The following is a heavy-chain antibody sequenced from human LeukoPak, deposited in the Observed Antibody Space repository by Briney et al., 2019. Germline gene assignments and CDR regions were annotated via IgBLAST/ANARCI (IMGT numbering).Heavy chain of an antibody. Sequence: SETLSLTCTVSGYSISSGYYWGWIRQPPGKGLEWIGSIYHSGSTYYNPSLKSRVTISVDTSKNQFSLKLSSVTAADTAVYYCARVRSLAAAGTIDYWGQGTLVAVSS. CDR1: GYSISSGYY. D-gene: IGHD6-13*01. CDR2: IYHSGST. J-gene: IGHJ4*02. CDR3: ARVRSLAAAGTIDY. V-gene: IGHV4-38-2*02.